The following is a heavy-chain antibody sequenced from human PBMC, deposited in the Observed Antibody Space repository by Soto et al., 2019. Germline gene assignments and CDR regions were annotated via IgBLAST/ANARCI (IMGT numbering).Heavy chain of an antibody. Sequence: EVQLLESGGGLVQPGGSLRLSCAASGFTFSSYAMSWVRQAPGKGLEWVSAISGSGGSTYYADSVKGRFTISRDNSKNTLYLQMNSLRAEDTAVYYCAKVPVTTSYYYYYMDVWGKGTTVTVYS. V-gene: IGHV3-23*01. D-gene: IGHD4-17*01. CDR3: AKVPVTTSYYYYYMDV. CDR2: ISGSGGST. CDR1: GFTFSSYA. J-gene: IGHJ6*03.